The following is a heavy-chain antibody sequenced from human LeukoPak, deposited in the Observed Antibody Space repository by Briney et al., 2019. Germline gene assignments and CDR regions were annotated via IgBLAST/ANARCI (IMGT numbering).Heavy chain of an antibody. D-gene: IGHD3-10*01. CDR1: GFTFSSYG. V-gene: IGHV3-23*01. J-gene: IGHJ3*02. Sequence: GGSLRLSCAASGFTFSSYGMSWVRQAPGKGLEWASGISGSGTNTNYADSVKGRFTISRDNSKNTVYLQMKSLRAEDTALYYCARDRRSSGDVVDAFDIWGQGTMVTVSS. CDR3: ARDRRSSGDVVDAFDI. CDR2: ISGSGTNT.